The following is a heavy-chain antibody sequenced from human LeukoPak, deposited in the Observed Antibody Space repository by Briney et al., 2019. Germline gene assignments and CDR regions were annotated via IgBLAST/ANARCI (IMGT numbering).Heavy chain of an antibody. CDR1: GGSFSGYY. Sequence: SETLSLTCAVYGGSFSGYYWSWIRQPPGKGLEWIGEINHSGSTNYNPSLKSRVTISVDTSKNQFSLKLSSVTAADTAVYYCARGAHPNSEFDYWGQGTLVTVSS. J-gene: IGHJ4*02. V-gene: IGHV4-34*01. CDR2: INHSGST. D-gene: IGHD4-23*01. CDR3: ARGAHPNSEFDY.